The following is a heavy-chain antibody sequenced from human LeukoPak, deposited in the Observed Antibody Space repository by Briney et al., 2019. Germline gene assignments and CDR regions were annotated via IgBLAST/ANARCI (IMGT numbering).Heavy chain of an antibody. Sequence: ASVKVSCKASGYTFTSYYMHWVRQAPGQGLEWMGIINPSGGSTSYAQKFQGRVTMTRDMSTSTVYMELSSLRSEDTDVYYCARDPPPDYYDSSGSAAFDIWGQGTMVTVSS. D-gene: IGHD3-22*01. CDR2: INPSGGST. V-gene: IGHV1-46*01. CDR3: ARDPPPDYYDSSGSAAFDI. J-gene: IGHJ3*02. CDR1: GYTFTSYY.